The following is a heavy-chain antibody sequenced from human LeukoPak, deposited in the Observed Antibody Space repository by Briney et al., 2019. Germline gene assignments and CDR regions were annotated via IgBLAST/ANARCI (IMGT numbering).Heavy chain of an antibody. V-gene: IGHV4-34*01. J-gene: IGHJ6*03. CDR2: INHSGST. D-gene: IGHD3-10*01. CDR3: ARGRRKGGVPWEVISSYYYYYMDV. Sequence: PSETLSLTCAVYGGSFSGYYWSWIRQPPGKGLEWIGEINHSGSTNYNPSLKSRVTISVDTSKNQFSLKLSSVTAADTAVYYCARGRRKGGVPWEVISSYYYYYMDVWGKGTRFTVSS. CDR1: GGSFSGYY.